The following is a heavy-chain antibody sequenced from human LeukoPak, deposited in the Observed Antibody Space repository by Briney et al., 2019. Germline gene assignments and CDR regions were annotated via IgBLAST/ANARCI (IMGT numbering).Heavy chain of an antibody. Sequence: GASVKVSCKASGGTFSSYAISWVRQAPGQGLEWMGGIIPIFGTANYAQKFQGRVTITADESTSTAYMELSSLRSEDTAVYYCARGYCSSTSCYGALGFDPWGQGTLVTVSS. J-gene: IGHJ5*02. V-gene: IGHV1-69*13. CDR1: GGTFSSYA. CDR3: ARGYCSSTSCYGALGFDP. D-gene: IGHD2-2*01. CDR2: IIPIFGTA.